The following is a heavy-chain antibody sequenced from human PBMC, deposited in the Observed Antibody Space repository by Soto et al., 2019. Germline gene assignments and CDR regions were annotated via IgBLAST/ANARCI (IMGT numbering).Heavy chain of an antibody. V-gene: IGHV1-69*08. Sequence: QVQLVQSGAEVKKPGSSVKVSCKASGGTFSSYTISWVRQAPGQGLEWMGRIIPILGIANYAQKFQGRVTIPADKSTRTAYLELSSLRSEDTAVYYCARDRETRQRGVYFGYWGQGTLVTVSS. CDR1: GGTFSSYT. J-gene: IGHJ4*02. CDR2: IIPILGIA. D-gene: IGHD6-25*01. CDR3: ARDRETRQRGVYFGY.